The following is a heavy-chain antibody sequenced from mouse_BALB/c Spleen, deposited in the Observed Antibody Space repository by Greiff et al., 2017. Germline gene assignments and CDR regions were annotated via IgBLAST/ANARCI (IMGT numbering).Heavy chain of an antibody. CDR3: ARDGGGYYVWFAY. V-gene: IGHV3-6*02. J-gene: IGHJ3*01. CDR2: ISYDGSN. CDR1: GYSITSGYY. D-gene: IGHD1-1*02. Sequence: EVKLMESGPGLVKPSQSLSLTCSVTGYSITSGYYWNWIRQFPGNKLEWMGYISYDGSNNYNPSLKNRISITRDTSKNQFFLKLNSVTTEDTATYYCARDGGGYYVWFAYWGQGTLVTVSA.